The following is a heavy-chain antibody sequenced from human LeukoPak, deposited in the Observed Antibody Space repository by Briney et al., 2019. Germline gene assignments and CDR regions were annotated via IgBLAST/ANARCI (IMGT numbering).Heavy chain of an antibody. D-gene: IGHD3-10*01. CDR1: GGSISSYY. CDR3: ARGSGVESLFDY. Sequence: SETLSLTCTVSGGSISSYYWSWIRQPPGKGLEWIGYIYYSGSTNYNPSLKSRVTISVDTSKNQFSLKLSSVTAADTAVYYCARGSGVESLFDYWGQGTLVTVSS. CDR2: IYYSGST. V-gene: IGHV4-59*08. J-gene: IGHJ4*02.